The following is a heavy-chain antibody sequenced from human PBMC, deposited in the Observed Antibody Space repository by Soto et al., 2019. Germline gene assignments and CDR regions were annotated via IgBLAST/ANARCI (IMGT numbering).Heavy chain of an antibody. D-gene: IGHD3-3*01. J-gene: IGHJ4*02. CDR2: IYYSGRT. Sequence: SETLSLTCNVSGGSINSAGYYWSWIRQHPGKGLEWIGYIYYSGRTYYNPSLKSRVTISIGTSKTQFSLKLSSVTAADTAVYYCARLQTLFGIINVFDYWGQGTLVTVSS. CDR1: GGSINSAGYY. V-gene: IGHV4-31*03. CDR3: ARLQTLFGIINVFDY.